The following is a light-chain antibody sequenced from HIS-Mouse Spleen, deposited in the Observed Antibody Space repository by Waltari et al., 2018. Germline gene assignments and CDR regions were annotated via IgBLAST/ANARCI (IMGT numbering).Light chain of an antibody. J-gene: IGLJ3*02. CDR1: SSDGGGLNL. CDR3: CSYAGSYNWV. Sequence: QSALTQPRSVSGSPGLSVTIACTGTSSDGGGLNLVPWYQQHPGKAPRLMIYDVSKRPSGVPDRFSGSKSGNTASLTISGLQAEDEADYYCCSYAGSYNWVFGGGTKLTVL. CDR2: DVS. V-gene: IGLV2-11*01.